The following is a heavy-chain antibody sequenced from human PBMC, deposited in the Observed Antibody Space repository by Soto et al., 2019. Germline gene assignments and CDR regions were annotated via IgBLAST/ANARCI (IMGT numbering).Heavy chain of an antibody. D-gene: IGHD3-22*01. CDR1: GGSISSYY. J-gene: IGHJ6*02. CDR2: IYYSGST. V-gene: IGHV4-59*01. Sequence: SETLSLTCTVSGGSISSYYWSWIRQPPGKGLEWIGYIYYSGSTNYNPSLKSRVTISVDTSKNQFSLKLSSVTAADTAVYYCARDLDPNYYDSSGYFSYYGMDVWGQGTTVTVSS. CDR3: ARDLDPNYYDSSGYFSYYGMDV.